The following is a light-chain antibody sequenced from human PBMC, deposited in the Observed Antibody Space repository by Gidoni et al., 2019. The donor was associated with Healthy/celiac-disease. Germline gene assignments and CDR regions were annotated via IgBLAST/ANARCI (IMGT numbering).Light chain of an antibody. CDR2: WAS. V-gene: IGKV4-1*01. J-gene: IGKJ1*01. Sequence: DIVMTQSPDSLALSLGERATINCKSSQSVLYSSNNKNYLAWYQQKPGQPPKLIIYWASTRESGVPDRFSGSGSGTDFTLTISSLQAEDVAVYYCQQYYSTSQTFGQGTKVEIK. CDR1: QSVLYSSNNKNY. CDR3: QQYYSTSQT.